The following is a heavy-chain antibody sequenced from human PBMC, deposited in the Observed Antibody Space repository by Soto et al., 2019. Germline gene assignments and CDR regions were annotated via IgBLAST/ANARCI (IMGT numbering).Heavy chain of an antibody. CDR2: IDPSDSQT. D-gene: IGHD3-22*01. J-gene: IGHJ4*02. CDR3: ARQIYDSDTGPNFQYYFDS. CDR1: GYNFAGYC. V-gene: IGHV5-10-1*01. Sequence: GEPLKIWWKGAGYNFAGYCITWVRQKPGKGLEWMGRIDPSDSQTYYSPSFRGHVTISVTKSITTVFLQWSSLRASDTAMYYCARQIYDSDTGPNFQYYFDSWGQGPPVTVSS.